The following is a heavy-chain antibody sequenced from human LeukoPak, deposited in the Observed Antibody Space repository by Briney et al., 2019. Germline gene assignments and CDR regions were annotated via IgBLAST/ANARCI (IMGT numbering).Heavy chain of an antibody. J-gene: IGHJ4*02. V-gene: IGHV4-31*03. CDR3: ARVYSYGSSVVDY. CDR1: GGSISSGCYY. D-gene: IGHD5-18*01. Sequence: SQTLSLTCTVSGGSISSGCYYWSWIRQHPGKGLEWIGYIYYSGSTYYNPSLKSRVTISVDTSKNQFSLKLSSVTAADTAVYYCARVYSYGSSVVDYWGQGTLVTASS. CDR2: IYYSGST.